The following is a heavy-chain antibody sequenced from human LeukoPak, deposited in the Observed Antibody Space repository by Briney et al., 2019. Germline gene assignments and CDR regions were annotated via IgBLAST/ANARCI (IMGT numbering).Heavy chain of an antibody. D-gene: IGHD5-18*01. CDR1: GFTFSSYA. CDR3: ARALSYSYGSMDF. V-gene: IGHV3-69-1*01. J-gene: IGHJ4*02. Sequence: SGGSLRLSCVGSGFTFSSYAMNWVRQAPGKGLEWVSSISSNNNIYYADSVKGRFTISRDNAKNSLYLQMNSLRAEDTAVYYCARALSYSYGSMDFWGQGTLVIVSS. CDR2: ISSNNNI.